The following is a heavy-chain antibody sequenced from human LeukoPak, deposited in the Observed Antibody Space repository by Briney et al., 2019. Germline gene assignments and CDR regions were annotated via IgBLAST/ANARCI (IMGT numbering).Heavy chain of an antibody. CDR3: ARDRARYSSSWQFDY. D-gene: IGHD6-13*01. CDR1: GYTFTSYA. J-gene: IGHJ4*02. Sequence: ASVKVSCKASGYTFTSYAMNWVRQAPGQRLEWMGWINAGNGNTKYSQKFQGRVTITRDTSASTAYMELSSLRSEDTAVYYCARDRARYSSSWQFDYWGQGTLVTVSS. V-gene: IGHV1-3*01. CDR2: INAGNGNT.